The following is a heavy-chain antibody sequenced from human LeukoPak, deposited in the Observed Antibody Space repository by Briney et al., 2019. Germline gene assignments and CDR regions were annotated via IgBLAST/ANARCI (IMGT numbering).Heavy chain of an antibody. Sequence: SGGSLRLSCAASGFTFSDYNMNWGRQAPGEGLEWISYISSSSSTIFYGDSVKGRFIISRDNAKNSLYLQMNSLRAEDTAVYYCARNPPEGGYLASWGQGTLVTVSS. V-gene: IGHV3-48*01. D-gene: IGHD3-22*01. J-gene: IGHJ4*02. CDR2: ISSSSSTI. CDR3: ARNPPEGGYLAS. CDR1: GFTFSDYN.